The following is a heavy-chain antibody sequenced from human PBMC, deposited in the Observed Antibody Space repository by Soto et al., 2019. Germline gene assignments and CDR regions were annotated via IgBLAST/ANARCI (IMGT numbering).Heavy chain of an antibody. J-gene: IGHJ4*02. Sequence: QVQLVQSGAEVKKPGASVKISCKASGYTFTNYFMHWVRQAPGQGLEWMGIINPSGGSTSYAQKFQGRVTMTRDTSTSTVYMELSSLRSEDTAVYYCARGVQLSYSDYGGQGTLVTVSS. CDR2: INPSGGST. D-gene: IGHD5-18*01. CDR1: GYTFTNYF. V-gene: IGHV1-46*01. CDR3: ARGVQLSYSDY.